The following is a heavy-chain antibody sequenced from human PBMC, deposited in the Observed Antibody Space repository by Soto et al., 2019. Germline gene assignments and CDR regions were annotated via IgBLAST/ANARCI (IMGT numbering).Heavy chain of an antibody. CDR1: GDSVSSNSAG. CDR2: TYCRSKWYY. J-gene: IGHJ4*01. V-gene: IGHV6-1*01. CDR3: ARGEQYSGRIFDY. Sequence: SQTLSLTCVITGDSVSSNSAGWSWVRQSPSRGLEWLGRTYCRSKWYYEYAVSVRGRITINPDTSKNQYSLQLNSVTPEDTAVYFCARGEQYSGRIFDYWGQGPLVTVSS. D-gene: IGHD1-26*01.